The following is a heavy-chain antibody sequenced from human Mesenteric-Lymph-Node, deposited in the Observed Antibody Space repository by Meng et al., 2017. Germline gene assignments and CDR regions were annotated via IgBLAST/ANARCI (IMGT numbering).Heavy chain of an antibody. D-gene: IGHD2-2*01. CDR3: ARGWRGISCLY. J-gene: IGHJ4*02. CDR2: INPNSGNT. CDR1: VYTFTSYD. Sequence: FGGWLNKPGASLKVSSTDSVYTFTSYDHNWVRQATGQGLEWMGCINPNSGNTGYAQKFQGRVTMTRNTSISTAYMELSSLRSEDTAVYYCARGWRGISCLYWGQGTLVTVSS. V-gene: IGHV1-8*01.